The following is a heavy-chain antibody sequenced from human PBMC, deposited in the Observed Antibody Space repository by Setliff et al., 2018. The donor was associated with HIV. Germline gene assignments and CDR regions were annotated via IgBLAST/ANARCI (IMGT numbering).Heavy chain of an antibody. CDR3: ARGADYLGIPSYYYYYMDV. J-gene: IGHJ6*03. CDR2: VNPNSGNT. CDR1: GYTFSNYD. Sequence: ASVKVSCKASGYTFSNYDIYWVRQATGQGLEWMGWVNPNSGNTGYAQKFQGRVTMNRDPSISTAYMALSRLRSEDTAVYYCARGADYLGIPSYYYYYMDVWGKGTTVTVSS. D-gene: IGHD7-27*01. V-gene: IGHV1-8*02.